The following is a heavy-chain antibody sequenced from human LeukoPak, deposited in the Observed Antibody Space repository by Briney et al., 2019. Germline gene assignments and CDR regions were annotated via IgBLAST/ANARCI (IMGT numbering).Heavy chain of an antibody. CDR3: ARRWGGGSGSYYNIEGYFDY. D-gene: IGHD3-10*01. CDR1: GGSISSSSYY. J-gene: IGHJ4*02. V-gene: IGHV4-39*01. Sequence: PSETLSLTCTVSGGSISSSSYYWGWIRQPPGKGLEWIGSIYYSGSTYYNPSLKSRVTISVDTSKNQFSLKLSSVTAADTAAYYCARRWGGGSGSYYNIEGYFDYWGQGTLVTVSS. CDR2: IYYSGST.